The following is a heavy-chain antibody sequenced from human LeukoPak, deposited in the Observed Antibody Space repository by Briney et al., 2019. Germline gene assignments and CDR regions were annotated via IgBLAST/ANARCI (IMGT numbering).Heavy chain of an antibody. V-gene: IGHV1-2*02. D-gene: IGHD1-14*01. CDR3: ARGVAGVYFYYYMDV. CDR2: INPNNDDT. J-gene: IGHJ6*03. CDR1: GYTFTGYY. Sequence: ASVKVSCKASGYTFTGYYMHWVRQAPGQRLEWMGWINPNNDDTHYAQKFQGTVTMTRDTSISTAYMEPSSLRSDDTAVHYCARGVAGVYFYYYMDVWGKGTTVTVSS.